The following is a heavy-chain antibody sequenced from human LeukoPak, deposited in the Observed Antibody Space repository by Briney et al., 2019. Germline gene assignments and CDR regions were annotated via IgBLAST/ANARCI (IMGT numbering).Heavy chain of an antibody. J-gene: IGHJ4*02. CDR3: ARDYYDSSGYWIYYFDY. V-gene: IGHV3-48*03. CDR1: GFTFGSYE. CDR2: ISSSGSTI. Sequence: GGSLRLSCAASGFTFGSYEMNWVRQAPGKGLEWVSYISSSGSTIYYADSVKGRFTISRDSAKNSLYLQMNSLRAEDTVVYYCARDYYDSSGYWIYYFDYWGQGTLVTVSS. D-gene: IGHD3-22*01.